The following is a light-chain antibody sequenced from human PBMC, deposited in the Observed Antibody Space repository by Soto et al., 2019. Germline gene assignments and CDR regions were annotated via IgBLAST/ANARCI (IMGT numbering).Light chain of an antibody. CDR2: EVS. CDR3: SSYTSSSTSYV. Sequence: QSALTQPASVSGSPGQSITISCTGTSSDVGGYNYVSWYQQHPGKAPKLMIYEVSNRPSGASNRFSGSKSGNTASLTISGLQAEDEADYYCSSYTSSSTSYVFGTGTKV. V-gene: IGLV2-14*01. J-gene: IGLJ1*01. CDR1: SSDVGGYNY.